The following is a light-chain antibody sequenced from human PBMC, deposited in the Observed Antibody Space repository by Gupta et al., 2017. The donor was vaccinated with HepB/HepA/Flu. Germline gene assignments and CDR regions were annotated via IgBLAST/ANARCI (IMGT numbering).Light chain of an antibody. V-gene: IGKV1-5*03. J-gene: IGKJ4*01. CDR3: QQDDSFPLT. CDR2: KAS. CDR1: QAIGDW. Sequence: DIQMSQSPSTLSASVGDRVTITCRASQAIGDWLAWYQQKPGKDPKLLIYKASTLQGGVPWRFSGSGSGTEFTLTISSLQPDDFATYYCQQDDSFPLTFGGGTKVEIK.